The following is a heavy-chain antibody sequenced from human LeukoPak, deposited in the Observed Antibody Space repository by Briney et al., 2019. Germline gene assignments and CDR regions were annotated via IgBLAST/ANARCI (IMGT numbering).Heavy chain of an antibody. V-gene: IGHV1-18*01. D-gene: IGHD3-10*01. CDR2: ISAYNGNT. Sequence: ASVKVSCKASGYTFTSYGISWVRQAPGQGLEWMGWISAYNGNTNYAQKFQGRVTITADESTSTAYMELSSLRSEDTAVYYCAREKYYYGSGSYFLDVWGKGTTVTISS. CDR1: GYTFTSYG. J-gene: IGHJ6*04. CDR3: AREKYYYGSGSYFLDV.